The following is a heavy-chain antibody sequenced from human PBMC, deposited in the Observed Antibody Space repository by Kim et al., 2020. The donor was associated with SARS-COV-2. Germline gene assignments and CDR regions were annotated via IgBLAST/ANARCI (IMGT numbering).Heavy chain of an antibody. J-gene: IGHJ5*02. D-gene: IGHD3-9*01. V-gene: IGHV4-31*03. Sequence: SETLSLTCTVSGGSIRTGGYYWTWIRQHPGKGLEWMGHIYYSGSTSYNPSLKSRVTISIDTSENQFSLNLSSVTAADTAVYYCARAANYDVLTGYFKGFDPWGQGTLVTVSS. CDR3: ARAANYDVLTGYFKGFDP. CDR2: IYYSGST. CDR1: GGSIRTGGYY.